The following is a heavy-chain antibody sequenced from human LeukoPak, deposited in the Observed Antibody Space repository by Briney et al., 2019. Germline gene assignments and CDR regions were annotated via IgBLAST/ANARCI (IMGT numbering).Heavy chain of an antibody. J-gene: IGHJ4*02. Sequence: GGSLRLSCAASGFTFSSYGMHWVRQAPGKGLEWVAFIRYDGSNKYYADSVKGRFTISRDNSKNTLYLQMNSLRAEDTAVYYCARDIDSWELSSHWGQGTLVTVSS. V-gene: IGHV3-30*02. CDR1: GFTFSSYG. CDR3: ARDIDSWELSSH. CDR2: IRYDGSNK. D-gene: IGHD1-26*01.